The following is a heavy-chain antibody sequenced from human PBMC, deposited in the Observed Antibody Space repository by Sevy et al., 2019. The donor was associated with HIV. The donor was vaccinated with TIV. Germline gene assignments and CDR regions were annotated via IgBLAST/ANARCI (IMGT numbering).Heavy chain of an antibody. CDR2: IYPGDSDT. J-gene: IGHJ4*02. CDR1: GYSFTNYW. CDR3: ARHPYYNSDSYCYFDQ. V-gene: IGHV5-51*01. Sequence: GESLKISCKGSGYSFTNYWIGWVRQMPGKGLEWMGIIYPGDSDTKYSPSFQGQVTISADKSISTAYLQWSSLKASDTAIYDCARHPYYNSDSYCYFDQWGQGTLVTVSS. D-gene: IGHD6-25*01.